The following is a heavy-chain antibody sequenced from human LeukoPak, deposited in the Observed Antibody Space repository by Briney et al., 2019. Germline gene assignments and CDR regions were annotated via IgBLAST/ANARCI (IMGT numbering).Heavy chain of an antibody. CDR2: IRSKRDGGTT. V-gene: IGHV3-15*01. J-gene: IGHJ4*02. Sequence: PGGSLRLSCAVSGFSSSGAWMSGVRQAPGQGLEWVGNIRSKRDGGTTDYTSPVKGRFSISRDDKKNTLYLQMNSLKTQDPGLYYCTTGFSSDWYYWGQGTPVTVTS. CDR1: GFSSSGAW. D-gene: IGHD6-19*01. CDR3: TTGFSSDWYY.